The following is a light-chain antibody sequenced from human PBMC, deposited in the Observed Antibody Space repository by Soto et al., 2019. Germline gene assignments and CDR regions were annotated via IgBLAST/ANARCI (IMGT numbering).Light chain of an antibody. CDR1: SSDVGGYNY. Sequence: QSALTQPRSVSGSPGQSVTISCTGTSSDVGGYNYVSWYQQHPGKAPKLMIYDVSKRPSGVHDRFSGSKSGNTASLTISGLQAEDEADYYCCSYAGGYSYVFGTGTKVTVL. CDR3: CSYAGGYSYV. CDR2: DVS. V-gene: IGLV2-11*01. J-gene: IGLJ1*01.